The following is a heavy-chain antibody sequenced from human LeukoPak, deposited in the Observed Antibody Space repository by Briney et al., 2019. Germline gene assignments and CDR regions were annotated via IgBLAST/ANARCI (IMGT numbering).Heavy chain of an antibody. V-gene: IGHV4-34*01. CDR1: GGSFSGYY. J-gene: IGHJ4*02. CDR2: INHSGRT. D-gene: IGHD3-22*01. CDR3: ARALPPDYYDSSGYYRNYFDY. Sequence: SETLSLTCAVYGGSFSGYYWSWIRQPPGKGLEWIGKINHSGRTNFNPSLKSRVTISVDTSKNQFSLKLTSVTAADTAVYYCARALPPDYYDSSGYYRNYFDYRGQGTLVTVSS.